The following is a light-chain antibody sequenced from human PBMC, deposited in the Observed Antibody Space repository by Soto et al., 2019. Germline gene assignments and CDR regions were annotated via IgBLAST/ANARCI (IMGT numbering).Light chain of an antibody. CDR1: QRVSSNY. CDR2: AAS. Sequence: EIVLTQSPGTLSLSPGERATLSCRASQRVSSNYLAWYQQKPGQSPRLLIYAASKRAAGIPDRFSGSGSGSDFTINISRLEPEDFAVYYCQQYGNSPWTFGQGTKVEIK. CDR3: QQYGNSPWT. J-gene: IGKJ1*01. V-gene: IGKV3-20*01.